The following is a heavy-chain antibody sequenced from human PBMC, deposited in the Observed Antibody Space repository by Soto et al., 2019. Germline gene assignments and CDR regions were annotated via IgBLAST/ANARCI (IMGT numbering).Heavy chain of an antibody. CDR3: ARNGTLTGYSYGMDV. CDR2: IIPIFDTA. J-gene: IGHJ6*02. Sequence: QVQLVQSGAEVKKPGSSVKVSCKASGGTFSSYTINWVRQAPGQELEWMGGIIPIFDTANYAQKFQGRVTITADESTSTSYMEVSSLRSEDTAVYYCARNGTLTGYSYGMDVWGQGTTVTVSS. V-gene: IGHV1-69*01. CDR1: GGTFSSYT. D-gene: IGHD1-1*01.